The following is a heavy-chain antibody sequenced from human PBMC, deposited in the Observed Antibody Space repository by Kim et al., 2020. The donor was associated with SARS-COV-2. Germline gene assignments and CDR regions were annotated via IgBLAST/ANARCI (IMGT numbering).Heavy chain of an antibody. D-gene: IGHD3-10*01. J-gene: IGHJ6*02. CDR1: GDSISSGGYY. CDR3: ARDTHYYGSGSSVNYYYGMDV. CDR2: IYYSGST. V-gene: IGHV4-31*03. Sequence: SETLSLTCTVSGDSISSGGYYWSWIRQHPGKGLEWIGYIYYSGSTYYNPSLKSRVTISVDTSKNQFSLKLSSVTAADTAVYYCARDTHYYGSGSSVNYYYGMDVWGQGTTVTVSS.